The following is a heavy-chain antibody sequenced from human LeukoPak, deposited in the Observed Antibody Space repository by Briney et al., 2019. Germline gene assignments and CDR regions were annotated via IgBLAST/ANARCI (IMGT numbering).Heavy chain of an antibody. D-gene: IGHD2-15*01. J-gene: IGHJ4*02. Sequence: SETLSLTCTVSGGSISSYYWSWIRQPPGKGLEWIGYIYYSGGTNYNPSLKSRVTISVDTSKNQFSLKLRSVTAADTAVYYCARVTGYVIEDNFDYWGQGTLVTVSS. CDR3: ARVTGYVIEDNFDY. V-gene: IGHV4-59*01. CDR1: GGSISSYY. CDR2: IYYSGGT.